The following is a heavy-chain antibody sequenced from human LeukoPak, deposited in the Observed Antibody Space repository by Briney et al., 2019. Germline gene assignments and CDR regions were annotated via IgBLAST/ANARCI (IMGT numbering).Heavy chain of an antibody. CDR1: GFIFSDHY. CDR2: ISGSGGST. Sequence: SGGSLRLSCVASGFIFSDHYMDWVRQAPGKGLEWVSAISGSGGSTYYADSAKGRFTISRDNSKNTLYLQMNSLRAEDTAVYYCAKDLGTSFPPETLTGTLDYWGQGTLVTVSS. V-gene: IGHV3-23*01. CDR3: AKDLGTSFPPETLTGTLDY. J-gene: IGHJ4*02. D-gene: IGHD3-9*01.